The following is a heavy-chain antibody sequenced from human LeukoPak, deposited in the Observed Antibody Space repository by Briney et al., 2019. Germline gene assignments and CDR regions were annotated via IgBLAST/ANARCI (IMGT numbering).Heavy chain of an antibody. V-gene: IGHV4-39*01. Sequence: PSETLSLTCTVSGGSISSSSCYWGRIRQPPGKGLEWIGSIYYSGSTYYNPSLKSRVTISVDTSKNQFSLKLSSVTAADTAVYYCARHFQNTYYYDSSGYSPWDYWGQGTLVTVSS. CDR2: IYYSGST. D-gene: IGHD3-22*01. CDR3: ARHFQNTYYYDSSGYSPWDY. J-gene: IGHJ4*02. CDR1: GGSISSSSCY.